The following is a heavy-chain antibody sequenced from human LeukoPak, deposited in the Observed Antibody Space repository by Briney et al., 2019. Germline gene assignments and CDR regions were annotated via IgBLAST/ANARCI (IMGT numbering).Heavy chain of an antibody. CDR1: GFGFSRYW. Sequence: PGGSLRLSCAASGFGFSRYWMHWVRQAPGTGLKWVSRIYRDGSTTDYADSVKGRFTTSRDNSKNTLYLQMNSVRVEDTAVYYCAKGTYGSGTYGAHDYWGQGTLVTVSS. J-gene: IGHJ4*02. D-gene: IGHD3-10*01. V-gene: IGHV3-74*01. CDR3: AKGTYGSGTYGAHDY. CDR2: IYRDGSTT.